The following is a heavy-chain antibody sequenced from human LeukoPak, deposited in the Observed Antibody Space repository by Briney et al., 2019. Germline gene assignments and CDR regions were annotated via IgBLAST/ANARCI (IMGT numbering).Heavy chain of an antibody. CDR3: ARDRIAVAGFDY. Sequence: PGRSLRLSCAASGFTFDDYAMHWVRQAPGKGLEWVSGISWNSGSIGYADSVKGRFTISRDNAKNSLYLQMNSLRAEDTAVYYCARDRIAVAGFDYWGQGTLVTVSS. D-gene: IGHD6-19*01. J-gene: IGHJ4*02. V-gene: IGHV3-9*01. CDR1: GFTFDDYA. CDR2: ISWNSGSI.